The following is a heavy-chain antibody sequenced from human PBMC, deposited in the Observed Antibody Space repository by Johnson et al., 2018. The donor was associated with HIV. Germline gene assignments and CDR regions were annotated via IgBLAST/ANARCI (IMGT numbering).Heavy chain of an antibody. CDR2: ISWNSGSI. D-gene: IGHD3-16*01. CDR1: GFTFSSYA. J-gene: IGHJ3*02. Sequence: VQLVESGGGVVQPGRSLRLSCAASGFTFSSYAMHWVRQAPGKGLEWVSGISWNSGSIGYADSVKGRFTISRDNAKNSLYLQMNSLRAEDTALYYCAKAPWRGGDPNSAFDIWGQGTMVTVSS. CDR3: AKAPWRGGDPNSAFDI. V-gene: IGHV3-9*01.